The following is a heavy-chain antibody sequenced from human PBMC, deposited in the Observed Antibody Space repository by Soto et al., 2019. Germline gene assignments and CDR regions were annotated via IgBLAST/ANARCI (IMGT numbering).Heavy chain of an antibody. D-gene: IGHD1-1*01. J-gene: IGHJ3*02. CDR3: ARVERGTATTVVDAFDI. CDR2: MSHSGGT. Sequence: QVQLQQWGAGLLKPSETLSLTCAVFGGSVNSGNYYWSWIRQHPGKGLEWIGEMSHSGGTHFNPSLNRRVTISVDTSKNQFSLKISSVTAADTALYYCARVERGTATTVVDAFDIWGPGTMVTVSS. CDR1: GGSVNSGNYY. V-gene: IGHV4-34*01.